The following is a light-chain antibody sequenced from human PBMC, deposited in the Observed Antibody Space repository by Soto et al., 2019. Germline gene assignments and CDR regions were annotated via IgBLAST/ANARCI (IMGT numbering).Light chain of an antibody. J-gene: IGKJ3*01. V-gene: IGKV1-39*01. CDR1: QSISSY. CDR2: AAS. CDR3: QQRYSTPPFT. Sequence: DIQMTQSPSSLSASVGDRVTITCRASQSISSYLNWYQQKPGKAPKLLIYAASSLQSGVPSRFSGSGSGTDFTLTISSLQPEDFATYYCQQRYSTPPFTFSPGTKVDIK.